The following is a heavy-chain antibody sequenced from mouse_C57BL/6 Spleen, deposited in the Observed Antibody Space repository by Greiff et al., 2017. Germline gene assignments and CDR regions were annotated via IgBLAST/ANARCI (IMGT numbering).Heavy chain of an antibody. CDR3: ARSYYGSSYEAMDY. V-gene: IGHV1-7*01. CDR2: INPSSGYT. Sequence: QVHVKQSGAELAKPGASVKLSCKASGFTFTSYWMHWVKQRPGQGLEWIGYINPSSGYTKYKQKFKDKATLTADKSSSTAYMQLNSQTYADTAVYSCARSYYGSSYEAMDYWGQGTSVTVSS. J-gene: IGHJ4*01. D-gene: IGHD1-1*01. CDR1: GFTFTSYW.